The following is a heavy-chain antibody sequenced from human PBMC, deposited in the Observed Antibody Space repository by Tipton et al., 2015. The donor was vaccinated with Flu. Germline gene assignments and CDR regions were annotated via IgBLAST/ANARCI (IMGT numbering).Heavy chain of an antibody. V-gene: IGHV4-61*02. Sequence: TLSLTCTVPGGSISRGSYYYNWIRQPAGKGLEWIGRIYTNANTNYKPSLKSRVTILIDRSKNQFSLSLSSVTAADTAMYYCARGDYGDYDHEADGFDTWGQGTLVTVSA. CDR1: GGSISRGSYY. CDR2: IYTNANT. D-gene: IGHD4-17*01. CDR3: ARGDYGDYDHEADGFDT. J-gene: IGHJ3*02.